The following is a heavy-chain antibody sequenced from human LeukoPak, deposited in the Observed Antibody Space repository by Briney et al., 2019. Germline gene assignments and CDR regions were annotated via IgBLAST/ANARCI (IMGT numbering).Heavy chain of an antibody. Sequence: GGSLRLSCAGSGFTFSSYIMDWVRQAPEKGLEWVSSISTSSSYIYYADSVKGRFTISRDNAKNSLYLQMHSLRAEDTAVYYCARAAGGYNYGPFDYWGQGTLVTVSS. CDR2: ISTSSSYI. J-gene: IGHJ4*02. CDR3: ARAAGGYNYGPFDY. D-gene: IGHD5-18*01. V-gene: IGHV3-21*01. CDR1: GFTFSSYI.